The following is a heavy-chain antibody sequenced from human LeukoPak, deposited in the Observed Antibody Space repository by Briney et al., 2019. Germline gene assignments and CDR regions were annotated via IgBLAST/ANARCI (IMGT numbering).Heavy chain of an antibody. Sequence: GGSLRLSCAASGFNFSGFGVNWVRQRPGKGLEWVSGISFIISTWSADSVKGRFTISRDNSKNTVYLQMNSLRDDDTAVYYCAKGTSSLNYDAFDIWGQGTLVTVSS. CDR3: AKGTSSLNYDAFDI. D-gene: IGHD6-19*01. J-gene: IGHJ3*02. V-gene: IGHV3-23*01. CDR2: ISFIIST. CDR1: GFNFSGFG.